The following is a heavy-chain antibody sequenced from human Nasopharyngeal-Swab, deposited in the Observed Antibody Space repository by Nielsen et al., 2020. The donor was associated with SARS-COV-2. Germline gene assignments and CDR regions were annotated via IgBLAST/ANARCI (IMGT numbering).Heavy chain of an antibody. CDR1: GYKFTSYW. J-gene: IGHJ4*02. V-gene: IGHV5-51*01. CDR3: ARHSSYDDASGYYWGH. CDR2: VFPGDPDA. D-gene: IGHD3-22*01. Sequence: GESLKISCKSSGYKFTSYWIGWVRQMPGKGLEWMGIVFPGDPDAIYNPSFQGHVTISLDKSTSTAYLQWDSLRASDTAIYYCARHSSYDDASGYYWGHWGQGTLVTVPS.